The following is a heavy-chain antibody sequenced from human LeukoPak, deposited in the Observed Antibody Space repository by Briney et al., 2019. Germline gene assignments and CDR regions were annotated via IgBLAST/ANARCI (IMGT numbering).Heavy chain of an antibody. J-gene: IGHJ4*02. CDR1: GGSISSYY. Sequence: SETLSLTCTVSGGSISSYYWGWIRQPPGKGLEWIGYIFHSGSTNSNPSLKSRVTISVDTSKNQFSLKLSSVTAADTAVYYCARGTGDLAPFDYWGQGTLVTVSS. V-gene: IGHV4-59*12. CDR2: IFHSGST. CDR3: ARGTGDLAPFDY. D-gene: IGHD4-17*01.